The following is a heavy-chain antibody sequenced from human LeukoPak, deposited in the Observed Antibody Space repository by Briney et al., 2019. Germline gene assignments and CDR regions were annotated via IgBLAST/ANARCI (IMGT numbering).Heavy chain of an antibody. D-gene: IGHD6-19*01. CDR1: GYTLTELS. CDR2: FDPEDGET. V-gene: IGHV1-24*01. J-gene: IGHJ3*02. CDR3: SGWYRYDAFGI. Sequence: ASVTVSCTVSGYTLTELSVHWVRQAPGKGLEWMGGFDPEDGETIYAQKFQGSVTMTEDTSTDTAYMELSSLRSEDTAVYYCSGWYRYDAFGIWGQGTMVTVSS.